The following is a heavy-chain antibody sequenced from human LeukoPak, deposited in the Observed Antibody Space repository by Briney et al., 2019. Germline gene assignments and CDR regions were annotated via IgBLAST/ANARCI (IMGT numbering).Heavy chain of an antibody. CDR2: INPNSGGT. J-gene: IGHJ6*02. Sequence: ASVKVSCKTSGYSFTGYYMHWVRQAPGQGLEWMGWINPNSGGTNYAQKFQGRVTMTRDTSISTAYMELSRLRSDDTAVYYCARVRLAVAGIRSGMDVWGQGTTVTVSS. CDR3: ARVRLAVAGIRSGMDV. CDR1: GYSFTGYY. V-gene: IGHV1-2*02. D-gene: IGHD6-19*01.